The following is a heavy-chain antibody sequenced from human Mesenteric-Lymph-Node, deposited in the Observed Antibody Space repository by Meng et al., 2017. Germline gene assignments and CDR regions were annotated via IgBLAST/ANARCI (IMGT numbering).Heavy chain of an antibody. J-gene: IGHJ4*02. CDR3: ARNTVGSYDGFDY. CDR2: IIPILGIA. V-gene: IGHV1-69*02. D-gene: IGHD1-26*01. Sequence: VQLVQSGAEVKKSGSSVKVSCKASGGTFSSYTISWVRQAPGQGLEGMGRIIPILGIANYAQKFQGRVTITADKSTSTAYMELSSLRSKDTTAYYCARNTVGSYDGFDYWGQGTLVTVSS. CDR1: GGTFSSYT.